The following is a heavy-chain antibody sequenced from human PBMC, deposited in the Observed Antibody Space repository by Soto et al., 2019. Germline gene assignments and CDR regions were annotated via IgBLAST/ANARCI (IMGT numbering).Heavy chain of an antibody. V-gene: IGHV3-30*18. CDR3: AKLCGGDCLTNSIDRYVHDF. Sequence: PGGSLRLSCAASGFTFSSYCMHWFRQAPGKGLEWVAVISYDGSNKYYADSVKGRFTISRDNSKNTLYLQMNSLRAEDTAAYYCAKLCGGDCLTNSIDRYVHDFWARGTTDT. J-gene: IGHJ6*02. CDR2: ISYDGSNK. D-gene: IGHD2-21*02. CDR1: GFTFSSYC.